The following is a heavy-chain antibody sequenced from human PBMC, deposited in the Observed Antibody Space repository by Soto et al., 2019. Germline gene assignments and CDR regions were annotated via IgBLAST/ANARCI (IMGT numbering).Heavy chain of an antibody. D-gene: IGHD2-8*01. CDR1: GDTFTTNS. CDR3: ARGLLYATTYFDY. J-gene: IGHJ4*02. Sequence: QVQLVQSGPEVKKPGASVKVSCKASGDTFTTNSLNWVRQAPGQGLEWMGGIIPVVGTTKYAQKYPDRVTITGDKSTNTAYMELSSLRSDDTAVYYCARGLLYATTYFDYWGQGTPVTVSS. V-gene: IGHV1-69*06. CDR2: IIPVVGTT.